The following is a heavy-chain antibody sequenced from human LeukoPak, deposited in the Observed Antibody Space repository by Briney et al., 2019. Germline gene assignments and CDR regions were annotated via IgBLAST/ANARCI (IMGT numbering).Heavy chain of an antibody. J-gene: IGHJ4*02. CDR3: ARVSSGYYDSSGYADY. Sequence: ASVTVSCKASGYTFTGYYMHWVRQAPGQGLEWMGWINPNSGGTNYAQKFQGRVTMTRDTSISTAYMELSRLRSDDTAVYYCARVSSGYYDSSGYADYWGQGTLVTVSS. D-gene: IGHD3-22*01. V-gene: IGHV1-2*02. CDR2: INPNSGGT. CDR1: GYTFTGYY.